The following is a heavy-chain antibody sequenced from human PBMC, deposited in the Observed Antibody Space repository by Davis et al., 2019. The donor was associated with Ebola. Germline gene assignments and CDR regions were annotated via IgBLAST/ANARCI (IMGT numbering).Heavy chain of an antibody. D-gene: IGHD4-17*01. CDR3: ARMPTVTADHWYFDL. Sequence: SETLSLTCTVSGGPISSHYWTWIRQPPGKGLEWIGHIHYSGSTHYNPSLKSRVTTSVDTSKNQFSLSLSSVTAADTAVYYCARMPTVTADHWYFDLWGRGTLVAVSS. J-gene: IGHJ2*01. CDR2: IHYSGST. CDR1: GGPISSHY. V-gene: IGHV4-59*11.